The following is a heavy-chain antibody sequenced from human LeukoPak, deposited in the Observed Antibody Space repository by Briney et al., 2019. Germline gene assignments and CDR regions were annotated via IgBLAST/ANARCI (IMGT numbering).Heavy chain of an antibody. CDR3: ARDCSSTSCYDY. J-gene: IGHJ4*02. D-gene: IGHD2-2*01. Sequence: ASVKVSCKASGYTFTSYGISWVRQAPGQGLEWMGWISAYNGNTNYAQKLQGRVTMTTDTSTSTAYVELRSLRSDDTAVYYCARDCSSTSCYDYWGQGTLVTVSS. CDR2: ISAYNGNT. CDR1: GYTFTSYG. V-gene: IGHV1-18*04.